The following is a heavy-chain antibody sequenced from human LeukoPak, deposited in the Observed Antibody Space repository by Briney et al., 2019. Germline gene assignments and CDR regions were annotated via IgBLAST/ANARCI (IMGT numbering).Heavy chain of an antibody. J-gene: IGHJ6*02. CDR1: GGSISSGDYY. Sequence: SETLSLTCTVSGGSISSGDYYWSWIRQPPGKGLEWIGYIYYSGSTYYNPSLKSRVTISVDTSKNQFSLKLSSVTAADTAVYYCARDVLRFLEWPDYGMDVWGQGTTVTVSS. CDR3: ARDVLRFLEWPDYGMDV. V-gene: IGHV4-30-4*01. D-gene: IGHD3-3*01. CDR2: IYYSGST.